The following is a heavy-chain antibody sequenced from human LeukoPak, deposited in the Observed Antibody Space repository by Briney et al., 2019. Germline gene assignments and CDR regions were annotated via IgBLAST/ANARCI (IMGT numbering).Heavy chain of an antibody. J-gene: IGHJ4*02. V-gene: IGHV4-4*02. CDR1: GGSISSSNW. CDR2: IYHSGST. D-gene: IGHD2-15*01. Sequence: PSETLSLTCAVSGGSISSSNWWSWVRQPPGKGLEWIGEIYHSGSTNYNPSLKSRVTISVDTSRNEFSLKLSSVTAADTAVYYCARVKDKKGVYYFDYWGQGTLVTVSS. CDR3: ARVKDKKGVYYFDY.